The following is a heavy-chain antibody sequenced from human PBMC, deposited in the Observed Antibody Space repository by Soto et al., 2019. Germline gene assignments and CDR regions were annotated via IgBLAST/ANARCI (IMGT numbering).Heavy chain of an antibody. CDR2: ISGSGGST. CDR1: GFTFSSYA. V-gene: IGHV3-23*01. CDR3: AKSPYCSGGSCYSDYYYYYMDV. J-gene: IGHJ6*03. Sequence: GGSLRLSCAASGFTFSSYAMSWVRQAPGKGLEWVSAISGSGGSTYYADSVKGRFTISRDNSKNTLYLQMNSLRAEDTAVYDCAKSPYCSGGSCYSDYYYYYMDVWGKGTTVTVSS. D-gene: IGHD2-15*01.